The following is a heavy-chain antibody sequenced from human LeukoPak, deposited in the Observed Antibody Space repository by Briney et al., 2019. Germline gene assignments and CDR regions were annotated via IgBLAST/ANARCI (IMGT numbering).Heavy chain of an antibody. CDR2: IRSKANSYAT. CDR3: TRQEQLIDY. D-gene: IGHD6-13*01. J-gene: IGHJ4*02. CDR1: GFTFSGSA. V-gene: IGHV3-73*01. Sequence: GQSLRLSCAASGFTFSGSAMHWVRQASGKGLEWVGRIRSKANSYATAYAASVKGRFTISRDDSKNTAYLQMNSLKTEDTAVYYCTRQEQLIDYWGQGTLVTVSS.